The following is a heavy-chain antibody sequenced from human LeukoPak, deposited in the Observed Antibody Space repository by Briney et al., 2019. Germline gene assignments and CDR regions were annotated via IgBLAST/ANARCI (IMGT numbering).Heavy chain of an antibody. CDR1: GGSISSSSYY. CDR2: IYYSGST. V-gene: IGHV4-39*01. CDR3: ARHEGYSYGYLAFDY. Sequence: SETLSLTCTVSGGSISSSSYYWGWIRQPPGKGLEWVGSIYYSGSTYYNPSLKSRVTISVDTSKNQFSLKLSSVTAADTAVYYCARHEGYSYGYLAFDYWGQGTLVTVSS. J-gene: IGHJ4*02. D-gene: IGHD5-18*01.